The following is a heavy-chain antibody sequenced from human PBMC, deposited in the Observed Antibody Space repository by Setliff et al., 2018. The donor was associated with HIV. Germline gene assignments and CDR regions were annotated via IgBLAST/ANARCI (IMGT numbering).Heavy chain of an antibody. D-gene: IGHD4-17*01. Sequence: GGSLRLSCVASGFSFRSYWMHWARQAPGKGLEWVSRSNRDASDTTYADSVRGRFTIFRDNAKNTLYLQMDSLRAEDTAMYYCAKYNDHGEEYYFDYWGQGTLVTVSS. V-gene: IGHV3-74*01. CDR1: GFSFRSYW. CDR3: AKYNDHGEEYYFDY. CDR2: SNRDASDT. J-gene: IGHJ4*02.